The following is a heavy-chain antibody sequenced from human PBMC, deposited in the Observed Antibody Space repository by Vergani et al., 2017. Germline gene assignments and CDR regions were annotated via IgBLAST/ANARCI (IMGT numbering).Heavy chain of an antibody. CDR2: INPNSGGT. J-gene: IGHJ4*02. V-gene: IGHV1-2*02. D-gene: IGHD2-2*01. CDR3: ARVIVGCSRTNCFADH. CDR1: GGTFSSYA. Sequence: QVQLVQSGAEVKKPGSSVKVSCKASGGTFSSYAISWVRQAPGQGLEWMGWINPNSGGTNYAQKFQGRVTMTRDTSISTAYMELSRLRSDDTAIYYCARVIVGCSRTNCFADHWGQGTLVTVSS.